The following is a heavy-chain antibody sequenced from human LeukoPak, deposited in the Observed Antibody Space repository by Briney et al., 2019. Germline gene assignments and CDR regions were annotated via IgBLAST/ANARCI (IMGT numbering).Heavy chain of an antibody. CDR1: GGSISSYD. J-gene: IGHJ4*02. Sequence: PSETLSLTCTVSGGSISSYDWSWIRQPPGKGLEWVGYIYYSGSTNYNPSLKSRVTISVDTSKNQFSLKLSSVTAADTAVYYCARGGYSFYYFDYWGQGTLVTVSS. D-gene: IGHD5-18*01. CDR2: IYYSGST. CDR3: ARGGYSFYYFDY. V-gene: IGHV4-59*01.